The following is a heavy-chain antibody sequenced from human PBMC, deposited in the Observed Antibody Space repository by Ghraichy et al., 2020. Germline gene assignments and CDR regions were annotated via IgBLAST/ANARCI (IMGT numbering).Heavy chain of an antibody. CDR2: IHPAGET. D-gene: IGHD3-10*01. Sequence: ESLNISCATSGLTVNSNYMTWVRQIPGKGLEWVSVIHPAGETYYADSVRGRFTISRDNSKNMVYLQMNSLRVEDTAVYYCARDRGNGAYWDIWGQGTMVTVSS. V-gene: IGHV3-53*01. J-gene: IGHJ3*02. CDR1: GLTVNSNY. CDR3: ARDRGNGAYWDI.